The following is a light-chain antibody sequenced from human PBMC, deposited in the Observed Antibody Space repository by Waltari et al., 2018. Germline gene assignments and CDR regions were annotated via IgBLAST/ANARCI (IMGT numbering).Light chain of an antibody. V-gene: IGKV1-12*01. Sequence: DIQMTQSPSSVSASVGDRVTITCRASQDIKTWLAWYQQKPGTAPKLLIYGASNLQTGVPSRFSGSGSGAYFTLTISSLLPEDFATYYCQQANSFPYTFGQATNLEI. CDR3: QQANSFPYT. CDR1: QDIKTW. CDR2: GAS. J-gene: IGKJ2*01.